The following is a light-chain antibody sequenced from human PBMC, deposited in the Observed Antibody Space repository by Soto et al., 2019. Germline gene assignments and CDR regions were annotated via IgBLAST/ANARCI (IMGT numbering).Light chain of an antibody. CDR1: SSDIGGHDS. J-gene: IGLJ2*01. CDR3: SSYSSSSTLI. V-gene: IGLV2-8*01. CDR2: EVT. Sequence: QSALTQPPSASGSPGQSVAVSCTGTSSDIGGHDSVSCYQQHPGKAPKLMIYEVTKRPSGVPDRFSGSKSGNTASLTVSGLQAEDEADYYCSSYSSSSTLIFGGGTKLTVL.